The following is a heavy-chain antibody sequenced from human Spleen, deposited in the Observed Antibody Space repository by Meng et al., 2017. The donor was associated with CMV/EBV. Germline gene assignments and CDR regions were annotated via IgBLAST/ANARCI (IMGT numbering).Heavy chain of an antibody. CDR2: ILPYNGNT. CDR3: ARDMTGYESAFDH. V-gene: IGHV1-18*01. D-gene: IGHD2-15*01. Sequence: ASVKVSCKASGYTFTSYGLSWVRQAPGQGLEWMGYILPYNGNTPYAQKVQGRVTLTRDTSTNTAYMELTSLRSDDTAVYFCARDMTGYESAFDHWGQGTVVTVSS. J-gene: IGHJ4*02. CDR1: GYTFTSYG.